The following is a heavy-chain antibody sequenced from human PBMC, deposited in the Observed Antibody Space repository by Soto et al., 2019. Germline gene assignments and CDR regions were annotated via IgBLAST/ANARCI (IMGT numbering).Heavy chain of an antibody. CDR3: ARDRAVAGRENLRWFDP. CDR2: INAGNGNT. D-gene: IGHD6-19*01. J-gene: IGHJ5*02. V-gene: IGHV1-3*01. CDR1: GYTFTSYA. Sequence: PGASVKVSCKSSGYTFTSYAMHWVRQAPGQRLEWMGWINAGNGNTKYSQKFQGRVTITRDTSASTAYMELSSLRSEDTAVYYCARDRAVAGRENLRWFDPWGQGTLVTVSS.